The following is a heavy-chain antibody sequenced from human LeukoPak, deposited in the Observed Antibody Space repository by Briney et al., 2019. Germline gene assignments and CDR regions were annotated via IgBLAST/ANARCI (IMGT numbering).Heavy chain of an antibody. D-gene: IGHD6-19*01. V-gene: IGHV4-34*01. CDR2: VNHSGST. CDR1: GGSFSGYY. J-gene: IGHJ4*02. Sequence: SETLSLTCAVYGGSFSGYYWSWIRQPPGKGLEWIGEVNHSGSTNYNPSLKSRVTISVDTSKNQFSLKLSSVTAADTAVYYCARETGYSSGWSLDYWGQGTLVTVSS. CDR3: ARETGYSSGWSLDY.